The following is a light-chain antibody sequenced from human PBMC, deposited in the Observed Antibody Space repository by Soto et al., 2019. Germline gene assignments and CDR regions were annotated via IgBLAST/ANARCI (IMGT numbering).Light chain of an antibody. CDR1: SSDVGGYNY. CDR3: SSYTTSNTRQIV. V-gene: IGLV2-14*03. Sequence: QYSLAQPASVSASPGQSITKSLTGTSSDVGGYNYVSWYQHHPGKAPKLIIFDVSNRPSGVSNPFSGSKSGNTASLTISALQPEDEADYYCSSYTTSNTRQIVFGTGTKVTVL. CDR2: DVS. J-gene: IGLJ1*01.